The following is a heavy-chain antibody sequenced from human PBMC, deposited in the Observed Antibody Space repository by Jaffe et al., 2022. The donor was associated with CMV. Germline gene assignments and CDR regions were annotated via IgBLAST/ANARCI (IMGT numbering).Heavy chain of an antibody. J-gene: IGHJ5*02. CDR3: ARGRSRTRRDGYNLNS. D-gene: IGHD5-12*01. Sequence: QVQLQQWGAGLLKPSETLSLTCAVYGGSFSDYYWPWIRQPPGGGLEWIGEINHSGSTNYNPSLKSRVTISVDTSKHQFSLELRSVTAADTAVYYCARGRSRTRRDGYNLNSWGQGTLVTVSS. CDR2: INHSGST. CDR1: GGSFSDYY. V-gene: IGHV4-34*01.